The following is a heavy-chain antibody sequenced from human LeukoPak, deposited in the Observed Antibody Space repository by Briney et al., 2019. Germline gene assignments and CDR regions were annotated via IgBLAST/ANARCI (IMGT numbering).Heavy chain of an antibody. Sequence: GGSLRLSCAASGFTFSSYSMNWVRQAPGKGLEWVSSISSSSSYIYYADSVKGRFTISRDNAKSSLYLQMNSLRAEDTAVYYCATITPTVTTVYFDYWGQGTLVTVSS. J-gene: IGHJ4*02. V-gene: IGHV3-21*01. D-gene: IGHD4-17*01. CDR1: GFTFSSYS. CDR3: ATITPTVTTVYFDY. CDR2: ISSSSSYI.